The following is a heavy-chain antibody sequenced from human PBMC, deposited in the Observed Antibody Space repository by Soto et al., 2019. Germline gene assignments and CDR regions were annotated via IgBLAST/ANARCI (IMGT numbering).Heavy chain of an antibody. CDR1: GYTFTSYG. V-gene: IGHV1-18*01. CDR2: ISAYNGNT. Sequence: ASVKVSCKASGYTFTSYGISWVRQAPRQGLEWMGWISAYNGNTNYAQKLQGRVTMTTDTSTSTAYMELRSLRSDDTAVYYCAREERYFDWLPFDYWGQGTLVTVSS. J-gene: IGHJ4*02. CDR3: AREERYFDWLPFDY. D-gene: IGHD3-9*01.